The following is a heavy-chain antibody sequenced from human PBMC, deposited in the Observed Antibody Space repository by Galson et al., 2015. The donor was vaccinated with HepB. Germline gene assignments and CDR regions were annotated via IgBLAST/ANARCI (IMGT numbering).Heavy chain of an antibody. CDR3: AKDQRSSRASRYDWFYP. J-gene: IGHJ5*02. V-gene: IGHV3-23*01. CDR2: ISDRGGST. CDR1: GFTFSSNV. D-gene: IGHD6-25*01. Sequence: SLRLSCAASGFTFSSNVMTWVRQAPGKGLEWVSSISDRGGSTYYADTVTGRFTISRDNSKNTLYLQMNSLRVEDTAVYYCAKDQRSSRASRYDWFYPWGQGTLVTVSS.